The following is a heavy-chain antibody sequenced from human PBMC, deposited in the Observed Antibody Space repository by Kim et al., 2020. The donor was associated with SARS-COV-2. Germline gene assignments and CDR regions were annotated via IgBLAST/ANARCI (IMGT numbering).Heavy chain of an antibody. J-gene: IGHJ5*02. CDR2: INPKSGAT. CDR1: GYMFSDFY. Sequence: ASVKVSCQASGYMFSDFYMHWVRQAPGRGPEWMGWINPKSGATNYAQKFRGRVALTSDTSVSTAYMELQRLQSDDTAVYYCAKVGETRKMAVAVDPWGQGTLVTVSS. V-gene: IGHV1-2*02. D-gene: IGHD1-26*01. CDR3: AKVGETRKMAVAVDP.